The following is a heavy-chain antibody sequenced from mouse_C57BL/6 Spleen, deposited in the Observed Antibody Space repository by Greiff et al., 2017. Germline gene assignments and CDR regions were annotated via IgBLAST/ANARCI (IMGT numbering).Heavy chain of an antibody. CDR3: TRGLRGVYYAMDY. D-gene: IGHD2-4*01. J-gene: IGHJ4*01. CDR1: GFTFSNYW. V-gene: IGHV6-3*01. Sequence: EVQLVESGGGLVQPGGSMKLSCVASGFTFSNYWMNWVRQSPEKGLEWVAQIRLKSDNYATHYAESVKGRFTISRDDSKSSVYLQMNNLRAEDTGIYYCTRGLRGVYYAMDYWGQGTSVTVSS. CDR2: IRLKSDNYAT.